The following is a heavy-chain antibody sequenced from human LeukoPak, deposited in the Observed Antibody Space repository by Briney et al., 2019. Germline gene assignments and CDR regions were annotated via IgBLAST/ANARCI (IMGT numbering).Heavy chain of an antibody. CDR2: IFNSGTT. CDR3: ARGVVRGKNWFDP. CDR1: GASISDYY. D-gene: IGHD3-10*01. V-gene: IGHV4-59*01. J-gene: IGHJ5*02. Sequence: SETLSLTCTASGASISDYYWSWIRQPPGKGLEWIGHIFNSGTTNHNPSLKRPVTISVDTSNNQFSLKLSSVTAADTAIYYCARGVVRGKNWFDPWGQGTLVTVSS.